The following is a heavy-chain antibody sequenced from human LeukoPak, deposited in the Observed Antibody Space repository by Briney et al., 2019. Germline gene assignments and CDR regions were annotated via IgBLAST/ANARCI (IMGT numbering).Heavy chain of an antibody. CDR3: AREVMAHEPYDSSGYYHGTRYYFDY. Sequence: SVKVSCKASGGTFSSYAISWVRQAPGQGLEWMGGIIPIFGTANYAQKFQGRVTITTDESTGTAYMELSSLRSEDTAVYYCAREVMAHEPYDSSGYYHGTRYYFDYWGQGTLVTVSS. CDR1: GGTFSSYA. V-gene: IGHV1-69*05. D-gene: IGHD3-22*01. CDR2: IIPIFGTA. J-gene: IGHJ4*02.